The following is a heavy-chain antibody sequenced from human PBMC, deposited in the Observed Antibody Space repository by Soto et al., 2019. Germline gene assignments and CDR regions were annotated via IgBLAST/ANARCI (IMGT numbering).Heavy chain of an antibody. CDR2: INHSGST. CDR1: GGSISSGGYS. Sequence: QLQLQESGSGLVKPSQTLSLTCAVSGGSISSGGYSWSWIRQPPGKGLEWIGYINHSGSTYYNPSLKSRVTISVDRSKNQFSLKLSSVTAADTAVYYCARGGIWSSSSVYFDYWGQGTLVTVSS. V-gene: IGHV4-30-2*01. J-gene: IGHJ4*02. CDR3: ARGGIWSSSSVYFDY. D-gene: IGHD6-6*01.